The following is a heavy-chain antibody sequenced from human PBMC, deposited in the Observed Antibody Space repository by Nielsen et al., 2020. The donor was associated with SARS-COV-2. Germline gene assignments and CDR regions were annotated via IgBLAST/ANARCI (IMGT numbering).Heavy chain of an antibody. CDR2: ISYEGSEK. V-gene: IGHV3-30*18. D-gene: IGHD3-16*01. J-gene: IGHJ6*02. CDR3: AKRRAVFMLTFGGEGAMDV. CDR1: GFTFNNYG. Sequence: GESLKISCEASGFTFNNYGMYWVRQAPGKGLEWVASISYEGSEKYYADSLTGRFTVSRDTSKNTVYLQMNSLLVEDTAVYHCAKRRAVFMLTFGGEGAMDVWGQGTTVSVSS.